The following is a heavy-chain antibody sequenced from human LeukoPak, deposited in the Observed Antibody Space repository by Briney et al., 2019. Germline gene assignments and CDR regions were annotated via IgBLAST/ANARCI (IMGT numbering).Heavy chain of an antibody. Sequence: SQTLSLTCTVSGASIRSGDHYWSWIRQPPGKGLEYIGYIYYSGNTYYNPSLESRVTISLDTSKNQFSLKLSSVTAADTAVYYCARVVVVPAAIPLLSYYSMDVWGQGTTVTVSS. CDR1: GASIRSGDHY. D-gene: IGHD2-2*02. J-gene: IGHJ6*02. CDR3: ARVVVVPAAIPLLSYYSMDV. V-gene: IGHV4-30-4*01. CDR2: IYYSGNT.